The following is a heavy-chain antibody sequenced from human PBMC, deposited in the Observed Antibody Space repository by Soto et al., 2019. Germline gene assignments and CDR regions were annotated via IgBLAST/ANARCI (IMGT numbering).Heavy chain of an antibody. CDR1: GGTFSSYT. CDR2: IIPILGIA. J-gene: IGHJ1*01. D-gene: IGHD6-19*01. V-gene: IGHV1-69*02. CDR3: ARGLRAVAGTHYFQH. Sequence: SVKVSCKASGGTFSSYTISWGRQAPGQGLEWMGRIIPILGIANYAQKFQGRVTITADKSTSTAYMELSSLRSEDTAVYYCARGLRAVAGTHYFQHWGQGTLVTVSS.